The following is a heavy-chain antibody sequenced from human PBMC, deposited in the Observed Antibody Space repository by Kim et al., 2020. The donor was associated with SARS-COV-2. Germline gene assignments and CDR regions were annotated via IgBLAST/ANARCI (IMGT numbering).Heavy chain of an antibody. V-gene: IGHV1-46*01. J-gene: IGHJ4*02. CDR1: GYTFTSYY. CDR2: INPSGGST. D-gene: IGHD2-15*01. CDR3: AREGRASGCSGGSCYPSYYFDY. Sequence: ASVKVSCKASGYTFTSYYMHWVRQAPGQGLEWMGIINPSGGSTSYAQKFQGRVTMTRDTSTSTVYMELSSLRSEDTAVYYCAREGRASGCSGGSCYPSYYFDYWGQGTLVTVSS.